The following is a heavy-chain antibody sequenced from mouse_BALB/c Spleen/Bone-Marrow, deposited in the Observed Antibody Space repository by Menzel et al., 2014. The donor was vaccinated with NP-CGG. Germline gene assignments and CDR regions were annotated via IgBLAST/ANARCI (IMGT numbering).Heavy chain of an antibody. Sequence: VQLVESGAELMKPGASVKISCKATGYTFSSYWIEWVKQRPGHGLEWIGEILPGNGSTNYNEKFKGKATFTAETSSNTAYMQLSSLTSEDSAVYYGAGSKVLYAMDYWGQGTSVTVSS. J-gene: IGHJ4*01. CDR1: GYTFSSYW. CDR3: AGSKVLYAMDY. CDR2: ILPGNGST. D-gene: IGHD2-14*01. V-gene: IGHV1-9*01.